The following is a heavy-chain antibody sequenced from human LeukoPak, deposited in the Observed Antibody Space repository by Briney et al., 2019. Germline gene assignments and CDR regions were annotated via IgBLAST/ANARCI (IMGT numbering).Heavy chain of an antibody. CDR1: GGSISSYY. V-gene: IGHV4-59*08. D-gene: IGHD5-18*01. CDR2: IYYSGST. Sequence: SETLSLTCTVSGGSISSYYWSWIRQPPGKGLEWIGYIYYSGSTNYNPSLKSRVTISVDTSKNQFSLKLSSVTAADTAVYYCARHRLDTAMLPLDYWGQGTPVTVSS. J-gene: IGHJ4*02. CDR3: ARHRLDTAMLPLDY.